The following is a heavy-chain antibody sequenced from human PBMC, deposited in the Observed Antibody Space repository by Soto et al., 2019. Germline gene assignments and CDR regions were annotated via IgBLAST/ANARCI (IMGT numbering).Heavy chain of an antibody. D-gene: IGHD1-7*01. J-gene: IGHJ6*02. CDR1: GGSSSGYY. CDR3: ARARRITGNWNSARALFGMDG. CDR2: INQSGST. Sequence: SETLSLTCAVYGGSSSGYYWSWIRHPPGKGLEWIGEINQSGSTNYTPSLKSRVTISVDTSKHQFSLKLSSVTAADTAVYYGARARRITGNWNSARALFGMDGWGQGTTGTVSS. V-gene: IGHV4-34*01.